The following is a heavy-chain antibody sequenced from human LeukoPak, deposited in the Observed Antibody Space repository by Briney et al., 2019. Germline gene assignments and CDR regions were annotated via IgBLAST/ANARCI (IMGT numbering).Heavy chain of an antibody. CDR1: GGTFSSYA. D-gene: IGHD6-13*01. Sequence: SVTVSCKASGGTFSSYAISWVRQAPGQGLEWMGGIIPIFGTANYAQKFQGRVTITADESTSTAYMELSSLRSEDTAVYYCARASLSSSWYTPSEPYYYYYYGMDVWGKGTTVTVSS. V-gene: IGHV1-69*01. J-gene: IGHJ6*04. CDR3: ARASLSSSWYTPSEPYYYYYYGMDV. CDR2: IIPIFGTA.